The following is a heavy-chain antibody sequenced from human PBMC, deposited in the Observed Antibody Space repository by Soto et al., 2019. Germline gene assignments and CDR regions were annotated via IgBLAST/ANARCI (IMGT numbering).Heavy chain of an antibody. D-gene: IGHD3-9*01. V-gene: IGHV4-4*07. CDR1: SDSISGLY. CDR2: IYSSGET. Sequence: PSETLSLTCTDSSDSISGLYWTWIRQPAGKGLEWIGRIYSSGETNYNPSLTGRVIMSLDTSKNQFSLNLTSVTAADTVVYYCARASQCKSYFDCFAWLDYWGQGTLVTVSS. CDR3: ARASQCKSYFDCFAWLDY. J-gene: IGHJ4*02.